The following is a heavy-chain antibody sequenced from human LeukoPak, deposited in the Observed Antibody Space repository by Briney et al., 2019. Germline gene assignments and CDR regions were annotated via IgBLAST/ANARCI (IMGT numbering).Heavy chain of an antibody. Sequence: GGSLRLSCAASGFIFRTYWMSWVRQAPGQGLDWVGVIWFNGSNRYYADSVKGRFTISRDNSKNTLYLQVNSVRAEDTAAYYCARDTSGYYDYWGQGALVTVSS. D-gene: IGHD2-15*01. J-gene: IGHJ4*02. CDR2: IWFNGSNR. V-gene: IGHV3-33*08. CDR3: ARDTSGYYDY. CDR1: GFIFRTYW.